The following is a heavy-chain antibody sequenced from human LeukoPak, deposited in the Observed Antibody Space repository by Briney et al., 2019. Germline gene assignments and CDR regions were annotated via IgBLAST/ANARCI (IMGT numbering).Heavy chain of an antibody. CDR3: TRDSELSSWYYYASTATEYYFDY. J-gene: IGHJ4*02. CDR1: GFTFGDYA. Sequence: PGGSLRLSCTASGFTFGDYAMGWVRQAPGKGLEWVGFIRSKAYGGTTEYAASVKGRFTISRDDSKSIAYLQMNSLKTEDTAVYYCTRDSELSSWYYYASTATEYYFDYWGQGTLVTVSS. D-gene: IGHD6-13*01. CDR2: IRSKAYGGTT. V-gene: IGHV3-49*04.